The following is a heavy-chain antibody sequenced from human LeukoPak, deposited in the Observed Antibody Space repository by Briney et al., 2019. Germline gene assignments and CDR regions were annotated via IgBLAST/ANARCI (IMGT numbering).Heavy chain of an antibody. CDR2: INNVASHI. V-gene: IGHV3-21*01. CDR1: GFTFSSYG. D-gene: IGHD5/OR15-5a*01. CDR3: ARDPTQYLRYGHFDY. J-gene: IGHJ4*02. Sequence: GGPLRLSCAASGFTFSSYGMNWVRQAPGKGLEWVSSINNVASHIYYAHSVKGRFTISRDNAKNSLYLQMNSLSDEDTAVYYCARDPTQYLRYGHFDYWGQGTLVTVSS.